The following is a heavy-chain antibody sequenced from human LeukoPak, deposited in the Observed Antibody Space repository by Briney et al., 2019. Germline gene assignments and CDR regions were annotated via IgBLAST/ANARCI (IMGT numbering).Heavy chain of an antibody. CDR1: GFTFSTYA. Sequence: HPGGSLRLSCAASGFTFSTYAMTWVRQAPGKGLEWVSVTSGSGGTTYYADSVKGRFTLSRDNSKNTVFLQMNSLRAEDTAVYYCAKSIGGVVVVAADYWGQGTLVTVSS. J-gene: IGHJ4*02. V-gene: IGHV3-23*01. D-gene: IGHD2-15*01. CDR2: TSGSGGTT. CDR3: AKSIGGVVVVAADY.